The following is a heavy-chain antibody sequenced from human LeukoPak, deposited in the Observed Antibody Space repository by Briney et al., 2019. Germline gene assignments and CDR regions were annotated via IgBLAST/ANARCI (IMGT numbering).Heavy chain of an antibody. CDR1: GFTFSNYG. J-gene: IGHJ4*02. V-gene: IGHV3-30*02. D-gene: IGHD3-22*01. Sequence: GGSLRLSCAASGFTFSNYGMHWVRQAPGKGLEWVAFIRYDGSNKYYADSAKGRFTISRDNSKNTLYLQMNSLRAEDTAVYYCAKNSPVGDSSGYYSASFNYWGQGTLVTVSS. CDR3: AKNSPVGDSSGYYSASFNY. CDR2: IRYDGSNK.